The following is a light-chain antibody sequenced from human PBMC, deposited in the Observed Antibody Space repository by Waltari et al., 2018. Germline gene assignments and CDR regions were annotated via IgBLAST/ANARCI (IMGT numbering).Light chain of an antibody. V-gene: IGKV3-15*01. Sequence: EIVMTQSPATLAVSPGERATLSCWASQGVGSNVAWYQQKPGQAPRLLVSDASTRATGIPARFSGSGSGTEFILSISSLQSEDSAVYYCHQYDQWPQTFGQGTKVEIK. J-gene: IGKJ2*01. CDR2: DAS. CDR3: HQYDQWPQT. CDR1: QGVGSN.